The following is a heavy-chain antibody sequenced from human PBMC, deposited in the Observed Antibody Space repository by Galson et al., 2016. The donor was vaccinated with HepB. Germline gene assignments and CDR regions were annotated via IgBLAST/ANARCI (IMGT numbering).Heavy chain of an antibody. Sequence: SVKVSCKASGYTFTSYTIHWVRQAPGQSLEWMGWINGGHGNPKYSQKFQGRITISRDTSGSTAYMELSSLRSEDTAVYYCARGMGGYYYDDFWFDPWGQGTLVTVSS. D-gene: IGHD3-22*01. CDR2: INGGHGNP. V-gene: IGHV1-3*01. CDR1: GYTFTSYT. CDR3: ARGMGGYYYDDFWFDP. J-gene: IGHJ5*02.